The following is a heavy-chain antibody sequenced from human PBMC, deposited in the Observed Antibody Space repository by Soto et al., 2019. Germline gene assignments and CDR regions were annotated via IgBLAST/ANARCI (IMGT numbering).Heavy chain of an antibody. CDR2: TSYDGSGK. CDR1: GYTFRSYV. Sequence: QVHLVESGGGVVQPGTSLRVSCVGSGYTFRSYVIHWVRQAPGKGLEWVALTSYDGSGKYYGDSVRGRFTISRDNSRNTVDLQIDSLRLEDTALYYCARWGTTGGLDVWGQGTLVSVSS. CDR3: ARWGTTGGLDV. D-gene: IGHD3-16*01. V-gene: IGHV3-30*19. J-gene: IGHJ1*01.